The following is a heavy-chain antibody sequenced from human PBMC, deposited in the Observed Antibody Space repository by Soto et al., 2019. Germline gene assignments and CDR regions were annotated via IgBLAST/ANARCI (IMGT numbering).Heavy chain of an antibody. CDR3: TKPRSSLQWPPFDP. CDR1: GGSIRSSSCY. D-gene: IGHD6-19*01. V-gene: IGHV4-39*01. CDR2: IYYSGST. Sequence: PSETLCLTCTVSGGSIRSSSCYWGWIRQPPGKGLEWIGSIYYSGSTYYNPSLKSRVTISVDTSKNQFSLKLSSVTAADTAVYYCTKPRSSLQWPPFDPWGHGTQVTVSS. J-gene: IGHJ5*02.